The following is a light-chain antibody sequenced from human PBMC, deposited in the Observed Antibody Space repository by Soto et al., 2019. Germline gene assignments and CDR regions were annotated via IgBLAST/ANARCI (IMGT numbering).Light chain of an antibody. J-gene: IGLJ2*01. CDR2: ETT. CDR3: QSYEVSLGGFVI. V-gene: IGLV1-40*01. CDR1: SSNIGAGYD. Sequence: QSVLTQPPSLSGVPGQRVTISCTGSSSNIGAGYDVHWYKQLPGTAPRLLIYETTSRASGVPDRFSGSKSGTSASLAIAGLRPDDEADYYCQSYEVSLGGFVIFGGGTKLTVL.